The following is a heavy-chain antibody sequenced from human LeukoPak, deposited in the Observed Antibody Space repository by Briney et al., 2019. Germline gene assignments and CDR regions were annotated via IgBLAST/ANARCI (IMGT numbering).Heavy chain of an antibody. CDR1: GGTFSSYA. D-gene: IGHD3-22*01. J-gene: IGHJ5*02. Sequence: ASVKVSCKASGGTFSSYAISWVRQAPGQGLEWMGGIIPIFGTANYAQKFQGRVTITADESTSTAYMELSSLRSEDTAVCYCASRLYYYDSSGYRTNWFDPWGQGTLVTVSS. CDR2: IIPIFGTA. V-gene: IGHV1-69*13. CDR3: ASRLYYYDSSGYRTNWFDP.